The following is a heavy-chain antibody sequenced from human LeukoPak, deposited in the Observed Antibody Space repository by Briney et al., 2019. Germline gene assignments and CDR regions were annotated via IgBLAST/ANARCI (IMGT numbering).Heavy chain of an antibody. D-gene: IGHD2-15*01. CDR2: INHSGST. CDR3: ARGVDYFDY. CDR1: GGSFSGYY. V-gene: IGHV4-34*01. J-gene: IGHJ4*02. Sequence: SETLSLTCAVYGGSFSGYYWSWIRQPPGKGLEWIGEINHSGSTNYNPSLKSRVTISVDTSKNQFSLKLSSVTAADTAVYYCARGVDYFDYWGQGTLVTVS.